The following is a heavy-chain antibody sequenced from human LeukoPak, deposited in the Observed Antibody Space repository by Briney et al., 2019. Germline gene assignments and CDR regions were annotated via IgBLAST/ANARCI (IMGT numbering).Heavy chain of an antibody. Sequence: SETLSLTCTVSGGSISSSSYYWGWIRQPPGKGLEWIGSIYYSGSTYYNPSLKSRVTISVDTSKNQFSLKLSSVTAADTAVYYCARTTIFGVVRNWGQGTLVTVSS. D-gene: IGHD3-3*01. CDR3: ARTTIFGVVRN. CDR2: IYYSGST. CDR1: GGSISSSSYY. J-gene: IGHJ4*02. V-gene: IGHV4-39*01.